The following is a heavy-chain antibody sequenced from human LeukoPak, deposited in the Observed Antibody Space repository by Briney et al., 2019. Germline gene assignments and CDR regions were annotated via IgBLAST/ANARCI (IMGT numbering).Heavy chain of an antibody. CDR1: GGSISSGGCY. D-gene: IGHD3-22*01. CDR3: ARASYDSSGYYHP. V-gene: IGHV4-31*03. J-gene: IGHJ5*02. CDR2: IYYSGST. Sequence: SQTLSLTCNVSGGSISSGGCYWSWLRQHPGKGLEWIGHIYYSGSTYYNPSLKSRVTISVDTSKNQFSLNLSSVTAADTAVYYCARASYDSSGYYHPWGQGTLVTVSS.